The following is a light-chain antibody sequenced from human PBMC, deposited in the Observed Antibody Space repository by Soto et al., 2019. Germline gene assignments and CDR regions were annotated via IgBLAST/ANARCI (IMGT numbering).Light chain of an antibody. V-gene: IGLV1-40*01. J-gene: IGLJ2*01. Sequence: QSVLTQPPSVSGXXXXRVXXXXXGXXXXXGAGYYVHWYQQLPGTAPKLLIYGNSNRPSGVPDRFSGSKSGTSASLAITGLQAEDEADYYCQSYDSSLSGVVFGGGTKLTVL. CDR3: QSYDSSLSGVV. CDR1: XXXXGAGYY. CDR2: GNS.